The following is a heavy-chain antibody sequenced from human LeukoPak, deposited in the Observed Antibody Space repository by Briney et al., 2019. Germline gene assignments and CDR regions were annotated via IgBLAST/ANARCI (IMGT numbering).Heavy chain of an antibody. CDR2: ISSSSIYI. D-gene: IGHD5-12*01. V-gene: IGHV3-21*01. Sequence: GGSLRLSCAASGFTFSSYSMNWVRQAPGKGLEWVSSISSSSIYIYYADSVKGRFTISRDNAKNSLYLQMNSLRAEDTAVYYCARDNGGYDYYYYYGMDVWGQGTTVTVS. CDR1: GFTFSSYS. CDR3: ARDNGGYDYYYYYGMDV. J-gene: IGHJ6*02.